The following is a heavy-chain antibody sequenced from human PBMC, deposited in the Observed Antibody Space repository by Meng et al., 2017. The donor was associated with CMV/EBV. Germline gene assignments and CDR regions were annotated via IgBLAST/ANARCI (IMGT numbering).Heavy chain of an antibody. CDR3: ARGNHDFWSGYYKSPDFDY. CDR1: SGRYY. D-gene: IGHD3-3*01. J-gene: IGHJ4*02. V-gene: IGHV4-61*01. Sequence: SGRYYWSWIRRPPGNGLELIGYIYYSGSTNYNPSLRSRVTISVDTSKNQFSLKLSSVTAADTAVYYCARGNHDFWSGYYKSPDFDYWGQGTLVTVSS. CDR2: IYYSGST.